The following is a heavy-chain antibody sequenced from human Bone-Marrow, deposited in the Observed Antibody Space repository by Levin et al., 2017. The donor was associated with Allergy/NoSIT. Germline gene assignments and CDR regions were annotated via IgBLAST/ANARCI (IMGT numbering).Heavy chain of an antibody. CDR1: GGSISSYY. CDR3: ARGLHSITIFGVVSDAFDI. D-gene: IGHD3-3*01. J-gene: IGHJ3*02. V-gene: IGHV4-59*01. CDR2: IYYSGST. Sequence: SETLSLTCTVSGGSISSYYWSWIRQPPGKGLEWIGYIYYSGSTNYNPSLKSRVTISVDTSKNQFSLKLSSVTAADTAVYYCARGLHSITIFGVVSDAFDIWGQGTMVTVSS.